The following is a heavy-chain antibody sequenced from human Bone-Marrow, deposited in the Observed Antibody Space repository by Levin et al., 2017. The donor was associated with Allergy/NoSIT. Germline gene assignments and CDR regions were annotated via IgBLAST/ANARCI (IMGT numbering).Heavy chain of an antibody. V-gene: IGHV3-15*01. J-gene: IGHJ4*02. CDR2: IRSNADGGTT. Sequence: LSLTCVASGLTFSNAKMNWVRRAPGKGLEWLGRIRSNADGGTTDYAASIKGRFSISRDDSKSTVYLQMNNLKAEDSGVYYCSTDRDWGQGTPVSVSS. CDR1: GLTFSNAK. CDR3: STDRD.